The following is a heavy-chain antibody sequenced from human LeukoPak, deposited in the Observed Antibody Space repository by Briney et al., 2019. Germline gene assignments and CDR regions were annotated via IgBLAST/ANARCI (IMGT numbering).Heavy chain of an antibody. V-gene: IGHV3-21*01. D-gene: IGHD3-16*02. CDR1: GFTFSSYS. Sequence: GGSLRLSCAASGFTFSSYSMNWVRQAPGKGLECVSSISSSSSYIYYADSVKGRFTISRDNAKNSLYLQMNSLRAEDTAVYYCARGGLGELSLGSDYWGQGTLVTVSS. CDR3: ARGGLGELSLGSDY. J-gene: IGHJ4*02. CDR2: ISSSSSYI.